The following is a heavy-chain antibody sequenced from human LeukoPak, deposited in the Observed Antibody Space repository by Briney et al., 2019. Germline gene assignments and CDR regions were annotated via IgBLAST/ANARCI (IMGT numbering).Heavy chain of an antibody. CDR1: GASISSSHW. Sequence: PSETLSLTCTVSGASISSSHWWTWVRQPPGEALEWIGEIYHAGSTKYNSSLKSRLTISVDKSSNSFSLSLTSVTAADTAFYYCARAAAVTGQFEFWGQGTLVTVSS. J-gene: IGHJ4*02. D-gene: IGHD6-19*01. CDR3: ARAAAVTGQFEF. V-gene: IGHV4-4*02. CDR2: IYHAGST.